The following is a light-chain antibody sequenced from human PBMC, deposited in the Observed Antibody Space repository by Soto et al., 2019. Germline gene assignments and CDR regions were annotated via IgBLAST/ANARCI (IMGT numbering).Light chain of an antibody. Sequence: DIQVTQFPSTLSASVGDRVTITCRASQNINTLLAWYQQKPGKAPQLLIYDASTLESGVPSRFSGSGSGTEFTLSISSLQPDDFATYYCQQTFTTPRTFGQGTKVDIK. CDR2: DAS. CDR3: QQTFTTPRT. J-gene: IGKJ2*01. CDR1: QNINTL. V-gene: IGKV1-5*01.